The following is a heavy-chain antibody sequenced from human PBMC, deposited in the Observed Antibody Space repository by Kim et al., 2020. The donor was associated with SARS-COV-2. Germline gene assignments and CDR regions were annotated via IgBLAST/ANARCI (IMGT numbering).Heavy chain of an antibody. D-gene: IGHD3-16*02. J-gene: IGHJ3*02. CDR3: AGIMITFGGVIGPLDAFDI. Sequence: GGSLRLSCAASGFTFSSYSMNWVRQAPGKGLEWVSSISSSSSYIYYADSVKGRFTISRDNAKNSLYLQMNSLRAEDTAVYYCAGIMITFGGVIGPLDAFDIWGQGTMVTVSS. CDR2: ISSSSSYI. V-gene: IGHV3-21*01. CDR1: GFTFSSYS.